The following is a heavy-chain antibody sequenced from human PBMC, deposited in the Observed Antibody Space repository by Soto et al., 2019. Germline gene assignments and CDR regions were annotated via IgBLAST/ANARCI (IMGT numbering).Heavy chain of an antibody. D-gene: IGHD3-3*02. Sequence: PGGSLRLSCGASGFTFDDYGMHWVRQAPGKGLEWVSSISWNRGRIGYADSVKGRFTISRDNVKNSLYLQMNSLRAEDTALYYCARSGGFSASDYFGLWGQGTLGTVSA. CDR2: ISWNRGRI. CDR3: ARSGGFSASDYFGL. J-gene: IGHJ4*02. V-gene: IGHV3-9*01. CDR1: GFTFDDYG.